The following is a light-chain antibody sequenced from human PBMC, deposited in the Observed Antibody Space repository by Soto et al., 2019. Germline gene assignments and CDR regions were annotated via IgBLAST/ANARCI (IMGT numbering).Light chain of an antibody. CDR1: SSDVGGYNY. Sequence: SALTQPRSVSGSPGQSVTISCTGTSSDVGGYNYVSWYQQHPGKAPKLMIYDVNKRPSGVPDRFSGSKSGNTASLTISGLQAEDEADYYCCSYAGIYVVFGGGTKLTVL. CDR3: CSYAGIYVV. V-gene: IGLV2-11*01. CDR2: DVN. J-gene: IGLJ2*01.